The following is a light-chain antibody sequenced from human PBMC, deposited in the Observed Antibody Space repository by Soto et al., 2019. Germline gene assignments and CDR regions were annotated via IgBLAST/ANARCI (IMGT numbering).Light chain of an antibody. V-gene: IGKV3-20*01. CDR2: GAS. J-gene: IGKJ1*01. CDR1: QRVDDSH. CDR3: QQYNNWPRT. Sequence: EIVLTHSPGTLSLSPLQRSPLXCKASQRVDDSHLAWYQLRPGQAPRLLIYGASTRATGIPDRFSGSGSGTDFTLTISSLEPEDFAVYYCQQYNNWPRTFGQGTKVDI.